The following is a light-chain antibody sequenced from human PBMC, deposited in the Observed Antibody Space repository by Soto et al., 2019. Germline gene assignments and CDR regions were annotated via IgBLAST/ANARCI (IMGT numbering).Light chain of an antibody. CDR1: QXLVHSDGIAY. CDR3: MQGTHWPIT. Sequence: VVMTQSPLSMPVTLGQPASISCRSNQXLVHSDGIAYFSWFQQRPGRSPRRLIYKVSNRDSGVPARFSGSGSGTDFALKISRVEAEDVGVYYCMQGTHWPITFGQGTRLEI. CDR2: KVS. J-gene: IGKJ5*01. V-gene: IGKV2-30*02.